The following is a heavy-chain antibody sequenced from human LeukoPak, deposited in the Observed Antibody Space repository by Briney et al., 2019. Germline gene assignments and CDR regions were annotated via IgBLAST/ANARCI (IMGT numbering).Heavy chain of an antibody. CDR3: AREGNDNLVAAFDI. Sequence: PGGSLRLSCAASGFTFSSYSMNWVRQAPGKGLEWVSSISSSSSYIYYADSVKGRFTISRDNAKNSLYLQMNSRRAEDTAVYYCAREGNDNLVAAFDIWGQGTMVTVSS. D-gene: IGHD1-1*01. CDR2: ISSSSSYI. J-gene: IGHJ3*02. V-gene: IGHV3-21*01. CDR1: GFTFSSYS.